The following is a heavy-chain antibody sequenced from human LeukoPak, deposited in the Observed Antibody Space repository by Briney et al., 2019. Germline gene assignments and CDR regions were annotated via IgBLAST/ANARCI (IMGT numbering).Heavy chain of an antibody. CDR1: GFTFSNYA. V-gene: IGHV3-23*01. J-gene: IGHJ3*02. Sequence: PGGSLRLFCAASGFTFSNYAMSWVRQAPGKGLECVLGISGSGGCTYYADSVKGRFTISRDNFKNTLYLQMNSLRAEDTAVYYCAKQMDIWFGELSSAFDIWGQGTMVTVSS. CDR3: AKQMDIWFGELSSAFDI. D-gene: IGHD3-10*01. CDR2: ISGSGGCT.